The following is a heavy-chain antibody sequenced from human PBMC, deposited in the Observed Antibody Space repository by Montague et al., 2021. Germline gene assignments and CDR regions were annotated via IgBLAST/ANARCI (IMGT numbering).Heavy chain of an antibody. D-gene: IGHD5-12*01. V-gene: IGHV4-4*02. J-gene: IGHJ6*02. CDR2: VYHTGST. Sequence: SETLSLTCAVSGDSINTPNWWTWVRPFPGKGLEWIREVYHTGSTNYKPSLKSRVTLSVANSKNQFSLQMTSVTAADTAIYYCARRGGYSARQYSGWDVWGQGSTVTVSS. CDR1: GDSINTPNW. CDR3: ARRGGYSARQYSGWDV.